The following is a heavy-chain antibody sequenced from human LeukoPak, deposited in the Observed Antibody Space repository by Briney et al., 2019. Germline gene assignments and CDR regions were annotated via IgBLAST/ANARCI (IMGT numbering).Heavy chain of an antibody. CDR3: ARDLTTIPPFGYFDWFGFDP. CDR2: ISSSSSYI. CDR1: GFTFSSYS. J-gene: IGHJ5*02. Sequence: GGSLRLSCAASGFTFSSYSMNWVRQAPGKGLEWVSYISSSSSYIYYADSVKGRFTISRDNAKNSLYLQMNSLRAEDTAVYYCARDLTTIPPFGYFDWFGFDPWGQGTLVTVSS. V-gene: IGHV3-21*05. D-gene: IGHD3-9*01.